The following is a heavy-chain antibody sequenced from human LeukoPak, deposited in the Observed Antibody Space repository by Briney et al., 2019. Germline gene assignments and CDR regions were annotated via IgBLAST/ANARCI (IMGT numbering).Heavy chain of an antibody. V-gene: IGHV1-18*01. J-gene: IGHJ4*02. D-gene: IGHD2-8*01. Sequence: ASVKVSCKASDYTFTNYGVSWVRQAPGQGLEWMGWISAYNGKTYYTQKFQGRVTVTTDTSTSTAYMDLRSLRSDDTAVYYCARTNLDCKNGVCYDYWGQGTPVTVSS. CDR3: ARTNLDCKNGVCYDY. CDR1: DYTFTNYG. CDR2: ISAYNGKT.